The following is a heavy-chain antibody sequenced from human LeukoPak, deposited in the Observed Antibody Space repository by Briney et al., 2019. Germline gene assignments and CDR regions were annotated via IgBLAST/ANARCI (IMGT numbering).Heavy chain of an antibody. CDR1: GGSVSSGSYY. CDR3: ARGTRYCSSTSCYRPLDY. CDR2: IYYSGST. D-gene: IGHD2-2*01. J-gene: IGHJ4*02. V-gene: IGHV4-61*01. Sequence: SETLSLTCTVSGGSVSSGSYYWSWIRQPPGKGLEWIGYIYYSGSTNYNPSLKSRVTISVGTSKNQFSLKLSSVTAADTAVYYCARGTRYCSSTSCYRPLDYWGQGTLVTVSS.